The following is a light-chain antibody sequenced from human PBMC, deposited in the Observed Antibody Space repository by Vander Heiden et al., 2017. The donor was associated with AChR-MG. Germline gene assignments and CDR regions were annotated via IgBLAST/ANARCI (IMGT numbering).Light chain of an antibody. CDR3: SSYTSSSTWV. CDR2: EVS. V-gene: IGLV2-14*01. CDR1: SSDVGGYNY. Sequence: QSALPQPASVSGSPGQSLTISCTGTSSDVGGYNYVSWYQQHPGKAPQLMIYEVSNRHSGVSNRFSGSKSGNTASLTISGLQAEDEADYYCSSYTSSSTWVFGGGTKLTVL. J-gene: IGLJ3*02.